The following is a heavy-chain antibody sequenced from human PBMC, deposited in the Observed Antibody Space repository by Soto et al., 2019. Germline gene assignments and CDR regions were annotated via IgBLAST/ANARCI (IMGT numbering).Heavy chain of an antibody. CDR1: GFSFSTSN. J-gene: IGHJ5*02. Sequence: GGSLRLSCAASGFSFSTSNMNWVRQAPGKGLEWISYISSSGDTIFYGDSVEGRFTISRDNDKNSLYLQMNSLRAEDTAVYHCARAKYYGTGTYLPWFDPWGQGTRVTVSS. D-gene: IGHD3-10*01. CDR3: ARAKYYGTGTYLPWFDP. V-gene: IGHV3-48*01. CDR2: ISSSGDTI.